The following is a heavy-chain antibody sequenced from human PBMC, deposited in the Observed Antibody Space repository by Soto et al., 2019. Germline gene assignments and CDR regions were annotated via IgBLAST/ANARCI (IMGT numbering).Heavy chain of an antibody. J-gene: IGHJ5*02. CDR1: GGSISSNSYY. CDR3: ARRSPLVYGNPFDH. CDR2: IYHRGST. D-gene: IGHD3-10*01. Sequence: AETLSLTCTVSGGSISSNSYYWDWIRQPPGKGLDWIGSIYHRGSTYYNPSLKSRVAISVDPSTNQFSLTLTSVTAADTAVYYCARRSPLVYGNPFDHWGQGTLVTVSS. V-gene: IGHV4-39*01.